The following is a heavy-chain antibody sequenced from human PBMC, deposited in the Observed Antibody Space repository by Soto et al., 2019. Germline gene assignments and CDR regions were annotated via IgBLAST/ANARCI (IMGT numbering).Heavy chain of an antibody. CDR2: IIPILGIA. CDR1: GGTFSSYT. CDR3: ARDPGRSVAGGVEY. V-gene: IGHV1-69*08. D-gene: IGHD6-19*01. Sequence: QVQLVQSGAEVKKPGSSVKVSCKASGGTFSSYTISWVRQAPGQGLEWMGRIIPILGIANYAQKFQGRVTNTADKSTSTAYIELSSLRSEDTAVYYCARDPGRSVAGGVEYWGQGTLVTVSS. J-gene: IGHJ4*02.